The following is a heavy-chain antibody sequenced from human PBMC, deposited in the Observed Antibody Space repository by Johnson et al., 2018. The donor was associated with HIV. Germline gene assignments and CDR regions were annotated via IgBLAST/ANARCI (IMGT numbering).Heavy chain of an antibody. CDR1: GFTFSNAW. J-gene: IGHJ3*02. CDR2: IKSKTDGGTT. V-gene: IGHV3-15*01. Sequence: VQLLESGGGLVKPGGSLRLSCAASGFTFSNAWMSWVRQAPGKGLEWVGRIKSKTDGGTTDYAAPVKGRFTISRDDSKNTQYLQMNSLKTEDTAVYYCTTDAPFTMVRGVIGVTFDIWGQGTKVTVSS. CDR3: TTDAPFTMVRGVIGVTFDI. D-gene: IGHD3-10*01.